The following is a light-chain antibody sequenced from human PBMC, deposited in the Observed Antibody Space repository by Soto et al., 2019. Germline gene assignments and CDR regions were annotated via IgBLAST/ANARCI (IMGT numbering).Light chain of an antibody. CDR3: SSYAGSNNVV. CDR1: SSDVGSYNY. V-gene: IGLV2-8*01. J-gene: IGLJ2*01. CDR2: EVS. Sequence: QSALTQPPSASGSPGQSVTISCTGTSSDVGSYNYVSWYQQHPGKAPKLMIFEVSKRPSGVPDRFSGSKSGNTASLTASGLQAEDEADYYCSSYAGSNNVVFGGGTQLTVL.